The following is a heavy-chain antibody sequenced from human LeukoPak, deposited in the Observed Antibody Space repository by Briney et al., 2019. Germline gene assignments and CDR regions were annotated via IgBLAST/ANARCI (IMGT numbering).Heavy chain of an antibody. Sequence: ASVKVSCKASGYTFTSYGISWVRQAPGQGLEWMGWISAYNGNTNYAQKLQGRVTMTTDTSTSTAYMELRSLRSDDTAVYYCARVATTVTMYYYYGMDVWGQGTTVTVSS. V-gene: IGHV1-18*01. CDR2: ISAYNGNT. CDR1: GYTFTSYG. D-gene: IGHD4-17*01. J-gene: IGHJ6*02. CDR3: ARVATTVTMYYYYGMDV.